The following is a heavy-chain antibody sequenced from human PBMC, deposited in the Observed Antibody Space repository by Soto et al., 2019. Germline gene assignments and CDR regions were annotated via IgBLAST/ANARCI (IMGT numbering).Heavy chain of an antibody. CDR1: GGSVSTSSYF. CDR3: ARNPDFYHSSGNHPGLDF. V-gene: IGHV4-39*02. D-gene: IGHD3-22*01. J-gene: IGHJ4*02. CDR2: IYYSGTT. Sequence: SETLSLTCAVSGGSVSTSSYFWGWIRQPPGKGLEWIGSIYYSGTTYYNPSVKSRVTISVDTSKNHVSLRLTSVTAADTAVYYCARNPDFYHSSGNHPGLDFWGQGTLVTVS.